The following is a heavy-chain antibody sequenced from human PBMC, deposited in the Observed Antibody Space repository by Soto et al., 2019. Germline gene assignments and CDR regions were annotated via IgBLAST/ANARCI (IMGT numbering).Heavy chain of an antibody. Sequence: EVQLVESGGGLVQPGRSLRLSCAASGFTFDDYAMHWVRRVPGKGLEWVSSISWNSNIIGYADSVKGRFTISRDNDKNSLYLQKNSLRPEDTALYYCAKGGPDGFCSGGRCYFDYWGQGTLVTVSS. CDR1: GFTFDDYA. CDR2: ISWNSNII. D-gene: IGHD2-15*01. CDR3: AKGGPDGFCSGGRCYFDY. V-gene: IGHV3-9*01. J-gene: IGHJ4*02.